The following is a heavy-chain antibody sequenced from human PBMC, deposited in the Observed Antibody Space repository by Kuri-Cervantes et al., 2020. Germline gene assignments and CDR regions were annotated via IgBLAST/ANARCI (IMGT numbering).Heavy chain of an antibody. CDR2: ISSSSSYI. CDR3: AQVQAAGYSYGHYYMDV. Sequence: GGSLRLSCSASGFTFSSYNMNWVRQAPGKGLEWVSSISSSSSYIYYADSVKGQFTISRDNSKNTLYLQMNSLRTEDTAVYYCAQVQAAGYSYGHYYMDVWGKGTTVTVSS. D-gene: IGHD5-18*01. J-gene: IGHJ6*03. CDR1: GFTFSSYN. V-gene: IGHV3-21*01.